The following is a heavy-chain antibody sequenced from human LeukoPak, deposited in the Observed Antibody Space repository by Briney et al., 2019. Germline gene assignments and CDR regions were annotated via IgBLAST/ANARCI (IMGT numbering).Heavy chain of an antibody. Sequence: ASGTLRLSCAASGFTFSSYGMHWVRQAPGKGLEWVAVIWYDGSNKYYADSVKGRFTISRDNSKNTLYLQMNSLRAEDTAVYYCAKDLLGYCSSTSCLNWFDPWGQGTLVTVSS. D-gene: IGHD2-2*01. CDR2: IWYDGSNK. CDR1: GFTFSSYG. CDR3: AKDLLGYCSSTSCLNWFDP. J-gene: IGHJ5*02. V-gene: IGHV3-33*06.